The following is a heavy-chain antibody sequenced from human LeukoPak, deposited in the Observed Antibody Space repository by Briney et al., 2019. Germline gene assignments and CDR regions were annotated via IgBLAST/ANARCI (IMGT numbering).Heavy chain of an antibody. V-gene: IGHV3-23*01. CDR3: AKRPAAGPNSGY. J-gene: IGHJ4*02. CDR2: ISGSGGST. CDR1: GFTFSSYA. D-gene: IGHD6-13*01. Sequence: GGSLRLSCAASGFTFSSYAMRWVRQASGKGLEWVSAISGSGGSTYYADSVKGRFTISRDKSKNTLYLQMNSLRAEDTAVYYCAKRPAAGPNSGYWGQGTLVTVSS.